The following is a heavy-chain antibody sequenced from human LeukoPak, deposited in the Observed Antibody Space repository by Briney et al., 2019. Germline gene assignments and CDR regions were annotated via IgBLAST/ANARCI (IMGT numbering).Heavy chain of an antibody. D-gene: IGHD3-10*01. CDR3: ARSRLWFGTIDY. J-gene: IGHJ4*02. CDR1: GGSFSGYY. V-gene: IGHV4-34*01. CDR2: INHSGST. Sequence: SETLSLTCAVYGGSFSGYYWSWIRQPPGKGVEWIGEINHSGSTNYNPSLKSRVTISVDTSKNQFSLKLSSVTAADTAVYYCARSRLWFGTIDYWGQGTLVTVSS.